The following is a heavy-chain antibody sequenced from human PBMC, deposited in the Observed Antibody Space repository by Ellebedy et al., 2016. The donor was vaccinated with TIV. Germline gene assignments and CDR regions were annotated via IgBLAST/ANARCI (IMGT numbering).Heavy chain of an antibody. Sequence: ASVKVSCKASGYTLIGYYMHWVRQAPGQGLEWMGWINPNSGGTNYAQKFQGRVTMTRDTSISTAYMALSRLRSDDKAVYYCEREPFSRYGSRYYYGMDVWGQGTTVTVSS. CDR2: INPNSGGT. J-gene: IGHJ6*02. CDR3: EREPFSRYGSRYYYGMDV. D-gene: IGHD3-10*01. CDR1: GYTLIGYY. V-gene: IGHV1-2*02.